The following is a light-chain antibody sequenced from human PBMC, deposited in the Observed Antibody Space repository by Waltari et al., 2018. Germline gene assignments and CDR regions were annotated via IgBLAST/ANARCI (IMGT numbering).Light chain of an antibody. V-gene: IGKV4-1*01. Sequence: DIVMTPSPESLAVSLSARSTVNCKSSQSILYTSSNVNSLAWYQVKTGQPPKLLMHWASTREAGVPDRCSGSGSGTNFTLTITHLQAEDVAVYYCQQYHATPRTFGQGTTVEI. CDR1: QSILYTSSNVNS. CDR2: WAS. J-gene: IGKJ1*01. CDR3: QQYHATPRT.